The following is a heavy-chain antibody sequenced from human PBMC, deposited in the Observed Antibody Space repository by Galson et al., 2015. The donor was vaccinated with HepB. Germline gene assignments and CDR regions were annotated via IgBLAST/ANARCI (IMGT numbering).Heavy chain of an antibody. CDR3: ARGPIVPPARSIWFDP. CDR2: IIHSGST. J-gene: IGHJ5*02. Sequence: ETLSLTCAVYGGSFSDYSWSWIRQPPGKGLEWIGEIIHSGSTNYGPSLKSRVTISVDTSKNQFSLKLSSVTAADTAVYYCARGPIVPPARSIWFDPWGQGTLVTVSS. V-gene: IGHV4-34*01. D-gene: IGHD2-2*01. CDR1: GGSFSDYS.